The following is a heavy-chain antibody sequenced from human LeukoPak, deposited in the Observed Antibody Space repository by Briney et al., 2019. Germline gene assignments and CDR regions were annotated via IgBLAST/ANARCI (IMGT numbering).Heavy chain of an antibody. CDR1: GFTFSSYG. J-gene: IGHJ4*02. CDR3: AKDSEDTAMASFDY. CDR2: IRYGGSNK. V-gene: IGHV3-30*02. Sequence: GGSLRLSCAASGFTFSSYGMHWVRQAPGKGLEWVAFIRYGGSNKYYADSVKGRFTISRDNSKNTLYLQMNSLRAEDTAVYYCAKDSEDTAMASFDYWGQGTLVTVSS. D-gene: IGHD5-18*01.